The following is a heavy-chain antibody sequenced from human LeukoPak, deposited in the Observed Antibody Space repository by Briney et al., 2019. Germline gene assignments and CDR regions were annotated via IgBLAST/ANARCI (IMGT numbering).Heavy chain of an antibody. Sequence: SVKVSCKASGGTFSSYAISWVRQAPGQGLEWMGGIIPIFGAANYAQKFQGRVTITTDESTSTAYMELSSLRSEDTAVYYCARDYVYSSSWEAFDYWGQGTLVTVSS. CDR1: GGTFSSYA. D-gene: IGHD6-13*01. CDR3: ARDYVYSSSWEAFDY. CDR2: IIPIFGAA. J-gene: IGHJ4*02. V-gene: IGHV1-69*05.